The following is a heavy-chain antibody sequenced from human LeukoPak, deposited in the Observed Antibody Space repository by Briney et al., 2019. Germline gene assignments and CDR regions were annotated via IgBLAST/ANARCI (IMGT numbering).Heavy chain of an antibody. CDR2: INYSGST. CDR3: ARHVGSGVSTAFDI. D-gene: IGHD2-15*01. J-gene: IGHJ3*02. V-gene: IGHV4-39*01. Sequence: SETLSLTCTVSGGSISSSSYYWGWIRQPPGKGLEWIGSINYSGSTYYNPSLKSRVTISVDTSKNQFSLKLSSVTAADTAVYYCARHVGSGVSTAFDIWGQGTMVTVSS. CDR1: GGSISSSSYY.